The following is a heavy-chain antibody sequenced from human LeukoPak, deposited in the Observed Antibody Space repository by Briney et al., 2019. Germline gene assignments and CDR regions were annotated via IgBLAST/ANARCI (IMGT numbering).Heavy chain of an antibody. CDR2: ISSSSSYI. Sequence: GGSLRLSCAASGFTFSSYSMNWVRQAPGKGLEWVSSISSSSSYIYYADSVKGRFTISRDNAKNSLYLQMNSLRAEDTAVYYCARGRTGTNSYGMDVWGQGTTVTVPS. CDR1: GFTFSSYS. J-gene: IGHJ6*02. CDR3: ARGRTGTNSYGMDV. V-gene: IGHV3-21*01. D-gene: IGHD1-1*01.